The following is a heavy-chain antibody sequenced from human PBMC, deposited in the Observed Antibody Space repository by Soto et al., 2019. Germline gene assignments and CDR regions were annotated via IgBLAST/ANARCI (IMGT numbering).Heavy chain of an antibody. D-gene: IGHD2-2*01. J-gene: IGHJ4*02. V-gene: IGHV3-23*01. CDR2: ISGRGGST. Sequence: EVQLLESGGGLVQPGGSLRLSCAASGFTFSSYAMSWVRQAPGKGLEWVSAISGRGGSTYYADSVKGRFTISRDNSKNTLYLQRNSQRAEDTAVYYCAKVGDCSSTSCQTPSRFFLFSYVDYVGQGSLVTVSS. CDR1: GFTFSSYA. CDR3: AKVGDCSSTSCQTPSRFFLFSYVDY.